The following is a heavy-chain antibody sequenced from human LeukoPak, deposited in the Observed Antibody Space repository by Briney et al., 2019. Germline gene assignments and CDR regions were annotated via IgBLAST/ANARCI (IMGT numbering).Heavy chain of an antibody. J-gene: IGHJ5*02. D-gene: IGHD6-13*01. Sequence: PGGSLRLSCAASGFTFSSYAMHWVRQAPGEGLEWVAVISYDGSNKYYADSVKGRFTISRDNSKNTLYLQMNSLRAEDTAVYYCARDGPPIAAAGSNGSNWFDPWGQGTLVTVSS. CDR1: GFTFSSYA. CDR3: ARDGPPIAAAGSNGSNWFDP. V-gene: IGHV3-30-3*01. CDR2: ISYDGSNK.